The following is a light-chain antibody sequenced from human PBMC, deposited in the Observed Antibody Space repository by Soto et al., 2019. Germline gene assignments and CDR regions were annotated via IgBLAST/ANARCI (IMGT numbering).Light chain of an antibody. CDR2: AAS. CDR1: QTIDTN. Sequence: EIVMTQSPGTLSVSPGERATLSCRASQTIDTNLAWYQQKPGQAPRLLIFAASTRATGIPARFSGSGSGTEFSLTITSLQSEDFALYYCQQYNNRPPWTFGQGTKVEI. CDR3: QQYNNRPPWT. V-gene: IGKV3-15*01. J-gene: IGKJ1*01.